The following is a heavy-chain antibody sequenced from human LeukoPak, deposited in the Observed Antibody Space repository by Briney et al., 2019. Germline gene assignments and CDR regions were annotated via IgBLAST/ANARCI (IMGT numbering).Heavy chain of an antibody. J-gene: IGHJ3*02. CDR2: ISWNSGSI. Sequence: PGRSLRLSCAASGFTFDDYAMHWVRQAPGKGLEWVSGISWNSGSIGYADSVKGRFTISRDNAKNSLYLQMNSLRAEDTALYYCAKDMGYCSSTSCNDAFGIWGQGTMVTVSS. CDR3: AKDMGYCSSTSCNDAFGI. CDR1: GFTFDDYA. D-gene: IGHD2-2*01. V-gene: IGHV3-9*01.